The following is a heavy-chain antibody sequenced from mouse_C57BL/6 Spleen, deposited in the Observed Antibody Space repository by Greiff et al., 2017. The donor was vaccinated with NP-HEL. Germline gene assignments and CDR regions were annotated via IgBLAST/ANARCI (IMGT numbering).Heavy chain of an antibody. V-gene: IGHV1-80*01. CDR3: ARAFYEYDDGRYFDY. D-gene: IGHD2-4*01. J-gene: IGHJ2*01. Sequence: VQLQQSGAELVKPGASVKISCKASGYAFSSYWMNWVKQRPGKGLEWIGQIYPGDGDTNYNGKFKGKATLTADNSSSTAYMQLSSLTSEDSAVYFCARAFYEYDDGRYFDYWGQGNTLTVSS. CDR1: GYAFSSYW. CDR2: IYPGDGDT.